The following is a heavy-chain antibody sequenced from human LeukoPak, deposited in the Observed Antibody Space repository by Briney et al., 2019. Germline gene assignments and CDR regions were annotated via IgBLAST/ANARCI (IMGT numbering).Heavy chain of an antibody. V-gene: IGHV4-4*07. CDR2: FYTSGST. CDR1: GGSISDYY. D-gene: IGHD4-11*01. J-gene: IGHJ6*02. Sequence: SETLSLTCTVSGGSISDYYWSWIRQPAGQGLEWIGRFYTSGSTNYNPSLKSRVTMSVDTSKNQFSLRLSSVTAADTAVYYCARERDYSNAYVMDGWGQGTTVAVSS. CDR3: ARERDYSNAYVMDG.